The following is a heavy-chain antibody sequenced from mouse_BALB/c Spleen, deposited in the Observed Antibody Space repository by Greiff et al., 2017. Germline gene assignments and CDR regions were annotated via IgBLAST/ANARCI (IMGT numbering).Heavy chain of an antibody. D-gene: IGHD2-1*01. J-gene: IGHJ4*01. CDR2: IDPANGNT. V-gene: IGHV14-3*02. CDR3: AISLYGNSYAMDY. CDR1: GFNNKDTY. Sequence: VQLQQSGAELVKPGASVKLSCTASGFNNKDTYMHWVKQRPEQGLEWIGRIDPANGNTKYDPKFQGKATITADTSSNTAYLQLSSLTSEDTAVYYCAISLYGNSYAMDYWGQGTSVTVSS.